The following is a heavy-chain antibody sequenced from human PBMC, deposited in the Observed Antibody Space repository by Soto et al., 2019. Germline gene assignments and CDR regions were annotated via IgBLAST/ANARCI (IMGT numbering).Heavy chain of an antibody. CDR2: ISSSGGNT. J-gene: IGHJ4*02. V-gene: IGHV3-11*06. D-gene: IGHD1-1*01. Sequence: QVQLVESGGGLVKPGGSLRLSCAASGFTFSDYYMTWIRQAPGKGLEWVAYISSSGGNTNYADSVKGRFTISRDNAKNSLYLQMNSLRAEYTAVYFCARVNWAFYFDYWGQGTLVTVSS. CDR1: GFTFSDYY. CDR3: ARVNWAFYFDY.